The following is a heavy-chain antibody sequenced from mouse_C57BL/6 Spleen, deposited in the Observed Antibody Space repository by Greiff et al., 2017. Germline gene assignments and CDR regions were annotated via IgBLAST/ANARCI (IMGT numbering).Heavy chain of an antibody. CDR2: IDPANGNT. D-gene: IGHD1-1*01. CDR1: GFNIKNTY. Sequence: EVQLQQSVAELVRPGASVKLSCTASGFNIKNTYMHWVKQRPEQGLEWIGRIDPANGNTKYAPKFQGKATITADTSSNTAYLQLSSLTSEDTAISYCANYYGSSPWDFDYWGQGTTLTVSS. J-gene: IGHJ2*01. V-gene: IGHV14-3*01. CDR3: ANYYGSSPWDFDY.